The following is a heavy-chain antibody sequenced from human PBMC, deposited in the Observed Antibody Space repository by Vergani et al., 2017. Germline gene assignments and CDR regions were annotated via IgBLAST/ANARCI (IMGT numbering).Heavy chain of an antibody. Sequence: QVQLVESGGGVVQPGRSLRLSCAASGFTFSSYGMHWVRQAPGKGLEWVAVISYDGSNKYYADSVKGRFTISRDNSKNTLYLQMNSLRAEDTAVYSCATAVTAMDYYYYGMDVGGQGTTVTVSS. D-gene: IGHD5-18*01. V-gene: IGHV3-30*03. CDR1: GFTFSSYG. CDR2: ISYDGSNK. CDR3: ATAVTAMDYYYYGMDV. J-gene: IGHJ6*02.